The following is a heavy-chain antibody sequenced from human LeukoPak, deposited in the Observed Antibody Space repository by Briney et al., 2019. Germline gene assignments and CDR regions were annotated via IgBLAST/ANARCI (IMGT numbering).Heavy chain of an antibody. CDR3: ARRIWGSPQPVFDY. CDR1: GFTFSSYW. D-gene: IGHD3-16*01. V-gene: IGHV3-7*01. J-gene: IGHJ4*02. CDR2: IKQDGSEK. Sequence: AGSLRLSCAASGFTFSSYWRSWVRQAPGKGLEWMANIKQDGSEKYYVDSVKGRFTISRDNAKNSLYLQMNSLRAEDTAVYYCARRIWGSPQPVFDYWGQGTLVTVSS.